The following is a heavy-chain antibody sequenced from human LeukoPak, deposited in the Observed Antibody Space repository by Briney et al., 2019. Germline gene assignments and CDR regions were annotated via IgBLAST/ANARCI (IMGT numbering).Heavy chain of an antibody. Sequence: KPSETLSLTCTVSGGSISSYYWSWIWQPPGKGLEWIGYIYYSGSTNYNPSLKSRVTISVDTSKNQFSLKLSSVTAADTAVYYCARAHRGQGYYYGMDVWGQGTTVTVSS. V-gene: IGHV4-59*01. CDR1: GGSISSYY. CDR2: IYYSGST. J-gene: IGHJ6*02. D-gene: IGHD1-14*01. CDR3: ARAHRGQGYYYGMDV.